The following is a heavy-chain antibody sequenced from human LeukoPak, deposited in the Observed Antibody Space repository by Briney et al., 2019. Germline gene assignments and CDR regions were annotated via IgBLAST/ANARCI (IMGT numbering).Heavy chain of an antibody. V-gene: IGHV3-23*01. CDR2: ISGSGGTT. Sequence: PGGSLRHPRAHSWLTFCRHAISGVRQAPRRGLEWVSDISGSGGTTNFAHSVKGGFTISSDNAKNTLHLQMSSLSAEDPGVYYLAKEPREDCSSTSCASLIDPWGQGTLVTVSS. D-gene: IGHD2-2*01. CDR1: WLTFCRHA. CDR3: AKEPREDCSSTSCASLIDP. J-gene: IGHJ5*02.